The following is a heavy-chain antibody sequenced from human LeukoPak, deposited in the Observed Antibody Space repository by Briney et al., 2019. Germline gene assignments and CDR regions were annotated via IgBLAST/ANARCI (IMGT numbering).Heavy chain of an antibody. CDR3: AKDWGYTTMVSYYFDY. V-gene: IGHV3-33*06. J-gene: IGHJ4*02. D-gene: IGHD5-18*01. CDR1: GFTFSGYG. Sequence: GGSLRLSCAASGFTFSGYGMHWVRQAPDKGLEWVAVIWYDGNNKYYADSVKGRFTISRDNSENTLYLQMNSLRVEDTAVYYCAKDWGYTTMVSYYFDYWGQGALVTVSS. CDR2: IWYDGNNK.